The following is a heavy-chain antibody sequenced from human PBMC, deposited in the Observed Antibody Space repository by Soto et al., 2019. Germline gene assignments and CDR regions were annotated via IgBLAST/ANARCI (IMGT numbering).Heavy chain of an antibody. D-gene: IGHD3-3*01. CDR2: INSDGSST. V-gene: IGHV3-74*01. Sequence: GGSLRLSCAASGFTFSSYWMHWVRQAPGKGLVWVSRINSDGSSTSYADSVKGRFTISRDNAKNTLYLQMNSLRAEDTAVYYCSRYNFWSGPDYWGQGTLVTVSS. CDR1: GFTFSSYW. J-gene: IGHJ4*02. CDR3: SRYNFWSGPDY.